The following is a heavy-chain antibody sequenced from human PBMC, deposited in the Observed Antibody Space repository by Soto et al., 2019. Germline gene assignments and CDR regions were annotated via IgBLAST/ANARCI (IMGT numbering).Heavy chain of an antibody. D-gene: IGHD3-16*01. CDR1: GGTFSSYA. Sequence: SVKVSCKASGGTFSSYAISWVRQAPGQGLEWMGGIIPIFGTVNYAQKFQGRVTITADESTSTAYMELSSLRSEDTAVYYCARDFTGWPPDGVDYWGQGTQVTVSS. V-gene: IGHV1-69*13. J-gene: IGHJ4*02. CDR2: IIPIFGTV. CDR3: ARDFTGWPPDGVDY.